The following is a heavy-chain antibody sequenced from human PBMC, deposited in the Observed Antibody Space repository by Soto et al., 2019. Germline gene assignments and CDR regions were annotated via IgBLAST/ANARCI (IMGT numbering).Heavy chain of an antibody. CDR3: AKVGVAVAGNLLNPWFEY. D-gene: IGHD6-19*01. CDR1: GFTFSSYG. Sequence: GWSLRLSCAASGFTFSSYGMHLVRQAPGKGLEWVAVISYDGSNKYYADSVKGRFTISRDNSKNTLYLQMNSLRAEDTAVYYCAKVGVAVAGNLLNPWFEYWGQGTLVTVSS. J-gene: IGHJ4*02. CDR2: ISYDGSNK. V-gene: IGHV3-30*18.